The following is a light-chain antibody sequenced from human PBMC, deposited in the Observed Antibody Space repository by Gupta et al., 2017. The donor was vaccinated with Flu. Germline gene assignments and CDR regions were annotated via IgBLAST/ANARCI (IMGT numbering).Light chain of an antibody. CDR1: QSLVYSDGNTY. CDR2: KVC. Sequence: ISCTSIQSLVYSDGNTYLSWFQQRPGQSPRRLICKVCHWDSGVPDRFSGSGSGTNFTLKISGLEADDVGVYYCMQATHWPPAFGRGTKVEIK. J-gene: IGKJ1*01. V-gene: IGKV2D-30*01. CDR3: MQATHWPPA.